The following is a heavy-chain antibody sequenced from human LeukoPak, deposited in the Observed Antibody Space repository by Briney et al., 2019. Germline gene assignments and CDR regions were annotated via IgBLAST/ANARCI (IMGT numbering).Heavy chain of an antibody. D-gene: IGHD3-10*01. CDR2: IKSKTDGGTT. J-gene: IGHJ6*02. V-gene: IGHV3-15*01. CDR1: GFTFSNAW. CDR3: TTDPFGSGSDHYYYYYGMDV. Sequence: GGSLRLSCAASGFTFSNAWMSWVRQAPGKGLEWVGRIKSKTDGGTTDYAAPVKGRFTISRDDSKNTLYLQMNSLKTEDTAVYYCTTDPFGSGSDHYYYYYGMDVWGQGTTVTVSS.